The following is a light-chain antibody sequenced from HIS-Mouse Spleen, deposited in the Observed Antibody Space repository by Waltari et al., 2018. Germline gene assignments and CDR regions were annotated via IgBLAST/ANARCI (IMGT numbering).Light chain of an antibody. J-gene: IGLJ2*01. CDR3: YSTDSSGNHRV. Sequence: SYELTQPPSVSVSPGQTARITCSGDALPKKYAYWYQQKSGQAPVLFIYEDSKRPSGIPERFSGSSSVTIATLTISGAQVADEADYYCYSTDSSGNHRVFGGGTKLTVL. CDR2: EDS. V-gene: IGLV3-10*01. CDR1: ALPKKY.